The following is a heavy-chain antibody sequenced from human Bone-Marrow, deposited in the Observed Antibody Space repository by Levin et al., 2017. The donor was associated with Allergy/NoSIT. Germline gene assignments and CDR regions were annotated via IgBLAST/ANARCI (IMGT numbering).Heavy chain of an antibody. CDR2: ISSSGSSYI. CDR1: GFAFSDYS. J-gene: IGHJ4*02. Sequence: GESLKISCAASGFAFSDYSMNWVRQAPGKGLEWVSSISSSGSSYIYYADSVKGRFTISRDNAKNSLFLQMNSLRAEDTAVYYCARQRQDYGDYYFDFWGQGTLVTVSS. D-gene: IGHD4-17*01. V-gene: IGHV3-21*01. CDR3: ARQRQDYGDYYFDF.